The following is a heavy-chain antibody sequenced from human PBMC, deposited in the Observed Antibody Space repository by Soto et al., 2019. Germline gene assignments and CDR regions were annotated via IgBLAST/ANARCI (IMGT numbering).Heavy chain of an antibody. CDR3: ANYGYGSGSYYTEPGDYYYMDV. CDR1: GFTFSSYG. J-gene: IGHJ6*03. V-gene: IGHV3-30*18. CDR2: ISYDGSNK. D-gene: IGHD3-10*01. Sequence: GGSLRLSCAASGFTFSSYGMHWVRQAPGKGLEWVAVISYDGSNKYYADSVKGRFTISRDNSKNTLYLQMNSLRAEDTAVYYCANYGYGSGSYYTEPGDYYYMDVWGKGTTVTVSS.